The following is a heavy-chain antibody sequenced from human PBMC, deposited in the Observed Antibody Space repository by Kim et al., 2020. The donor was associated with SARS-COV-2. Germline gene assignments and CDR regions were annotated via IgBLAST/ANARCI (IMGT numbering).Heavy chain of an antibody. CDR1: GYTFTSYD. Sequence: ASVKVSCKASGYTFTSYDINWVRQATGQGLEWMGWMNPNSGNTGYAQKFQGRVTMTRNTSISTAYMELSSLRSEDTAVYYCARGRAYDYVAELNDYYYGMDVWGQGTTVTVSS. D-gene: IGHD3-16*01. V-gene: IGHV1-8*01. J-gene: IGHJ6*02. CDR2: MNPNSGNT. CDR3: ARGRAYDYVAELNDYYYGMDV.